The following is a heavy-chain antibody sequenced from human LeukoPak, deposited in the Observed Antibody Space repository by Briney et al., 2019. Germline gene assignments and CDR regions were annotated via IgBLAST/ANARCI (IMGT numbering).Heavy chain of an antibody. J-gene: IGHJ4*02. CDR2: IYSGGST. D-gene: IGHD2-8*01. CDR3: ARDVAGMGY. CDR1: GFTFSSYS. V-gene: IGHV3-66*01. Sequence: SGGSLRLSCAASGFTFSSYSMNWVRQAPGKGLEWVSVIYSGGSTYYADSVKGRFTISRDNSKNTLYLQMDSLRAEDTAVYYCARDVAGMGYWGQGTLVTVSS.